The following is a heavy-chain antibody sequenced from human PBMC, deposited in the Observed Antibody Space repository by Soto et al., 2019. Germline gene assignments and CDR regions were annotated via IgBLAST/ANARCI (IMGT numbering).Heavy chain of an antibody. CDR2: IDPNSGGT. J-gene: IGHJ5*02. D-gene: IGHD6-6*01. CDR1: GYTFNGYY. CDR3: ASGVSARPFDP. Sequence: QVQLVQSGAEVKKPGASVKVSCKASGYTFNGYYMHWLRQAPGQGLEWMGWIDPNSGGTNYAQKFQGWVTMTWDTSITTAYMELSRLKYDDTAVYFCASGVSARPFDPWGQGTLFTFAS. V-gene: IGHV1-2*04.